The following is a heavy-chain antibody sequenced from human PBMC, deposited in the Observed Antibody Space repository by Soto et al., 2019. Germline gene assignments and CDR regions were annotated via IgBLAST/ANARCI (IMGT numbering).Heavy chain of an antibody. CDR1: GFTFSSYS. D-gene: IGHD3-3*01. CDR3: ARVKYYDFWSGYYDYYYYGMDV. J-gene: IGHJ6*01. Sequence: WGSLRISCASSGFTFSSYSMTWVRQAPGKGLESALSISSSSSYIYYADSVKGRFTISRDNAKNSLYLQMNSLRAEDTAVYYCARVKYYDFWSGYYDYYYYGMDVWGQGTTVTVSS. CDR2: ISSSSSYI. V-gene: IGHV3-21*01.